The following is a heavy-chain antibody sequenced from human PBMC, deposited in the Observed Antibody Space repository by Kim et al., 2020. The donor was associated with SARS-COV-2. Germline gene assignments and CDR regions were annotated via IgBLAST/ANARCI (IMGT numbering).Heavy chain of an antibody. CDR1: GFTFSSYA. D-gene: IGHD4-17*01. CDR2: ISGSGGST. V-gene: IGHV3-23*01. Sequence: GGSLRLSCAASGFTFSSYAMSWVRQAPGKGLEWVSAISGSGGSTYYADSVKGRFTISRDNSKNTLYLQMNSLRAEDTAVYYCAKGGPTVTTSSDAFDIWGQGTMVTVSS. CDR3: AKGGPTVTTSSDAFDI. J-gene: IGHJ3*02.